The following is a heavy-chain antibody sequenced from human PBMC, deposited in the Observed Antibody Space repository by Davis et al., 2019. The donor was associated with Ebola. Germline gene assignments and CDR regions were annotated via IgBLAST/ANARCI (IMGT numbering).Heavy chain of an antibody. Sequence: ASVTVSCKASGGTFSSYAISWVRQAPGQGLEWMGWINPNSGGTNYAQKFQGRVTMTRDTSISTAYMELSRLRSDDTAVYYCARAAYYDSSGYYRVYYYGMDVWGQGTTVTVSS. V-gene: IGHV1-2*02. CDR2: INPNSGGT. CDR1: GGTFSSYA. J-gene: IGHJ6*02. D-gene: IGHD3-22*01. CDR3: ARAAYYDSSGYYRVYYYGMDV.